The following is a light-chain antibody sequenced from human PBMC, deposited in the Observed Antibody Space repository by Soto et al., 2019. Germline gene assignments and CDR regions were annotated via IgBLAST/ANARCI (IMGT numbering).Light chain of an antibody. J-gene: IGKJ4*01. CDR3: QQRSNWPPLT. Sequence: EIEVTQSPATLSLSPGERTTLSCRTSQSVGSYLARYQKKPGQAPRLLIYDASNRATGIPARFSGGGSGRDFPRTISSLDPEEFAVYYCQQRSNWPPLTFGRGTKVEI. V-gene: IGKV3-11*02. CDR1: QSVGSY. CDR2: DAS.